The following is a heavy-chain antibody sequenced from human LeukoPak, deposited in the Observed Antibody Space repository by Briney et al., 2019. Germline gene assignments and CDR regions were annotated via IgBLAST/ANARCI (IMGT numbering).Heavy chain of an antibody. V-gene: IGHV4-39*01. Sequence: KPSETLSLTRTVSGGYISTSNYYWGWIRQSPGKGLEWIGNIYYSGSTYYNPSLKSRVSLSIDTSKNQFSLKLSSVTAADTAVYYCARHGSGSYKGKLDYWGQGTLVTVSS. CDR2: IYYSGST. CDR1: GGYISTSNYY. J-gene: IGHJ4*02. CDR3: ARHGSGSYKGKLDY. D-gene: IGHD1-26*01.